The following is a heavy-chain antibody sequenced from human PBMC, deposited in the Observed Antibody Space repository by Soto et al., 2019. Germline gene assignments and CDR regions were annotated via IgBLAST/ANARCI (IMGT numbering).Heavy chain of an antibody. J-gene: IGHJ6*02. V-gene: IGHV4-34*01. CDR1: GGSFSGYY. D-gene: IGHD3-16*02. CDR2: INHSGST. CDR3: ARAYVWGSYRLYYYYYYGMDV. Sequence: SETLSLTCAVYGGSFSGYYWSWIRQPPGKGLEWIGEINHSGSTNYNPSLKSRVTISVDTSKNQFSLKLSSVTAADTAVYYCARAYVWGSYRLYYYYYYGMDVWGQGTTVTVSS.